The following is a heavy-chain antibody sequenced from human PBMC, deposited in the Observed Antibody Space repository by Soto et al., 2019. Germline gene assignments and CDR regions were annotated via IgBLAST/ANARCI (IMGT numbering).Heavy chain of an antibody. CDR3: AGNCSSTSCYAFDI. Sequence: ASVKVSCKASGGTFSSYAISWVRRAPGQGLEWMGRIIPILGIANYAQKFQGRVTITADKSTSTAYMELSSLRSEDTAVYYCAGNCSSTSCYAFDIWGQGTMVTVSS. CDR2: IIPILGIA. J-gene: IGHJ3*02. D-gene: IGHD2-2*01. V-gene: IGHV1-69*04. CDR1: GGTFSSYA.